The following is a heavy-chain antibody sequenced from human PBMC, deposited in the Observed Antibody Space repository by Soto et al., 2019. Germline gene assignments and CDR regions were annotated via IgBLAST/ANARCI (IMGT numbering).Heavy chain of an antibody. CDR2: INPSGGST. Sequence: ASVKVSCKASGYTFTSYYMHWVRQAPGQGLEWMGIINPSGGSTSYAQKFQGRVTMTRDTSTSTVYMELSSPRSEDTAVYYCARAGDDSAYCGGDCYFRGNWYFDLWGRGTLVTVSS. J-gene: IGHJ2*01. D-gene: IGHD2-21*02. CDR3: ARAGDDSAYCGGDCYFRGNWYFDL. CDR1: GYTFTSYY. V-gene: IGHV1-46*01.